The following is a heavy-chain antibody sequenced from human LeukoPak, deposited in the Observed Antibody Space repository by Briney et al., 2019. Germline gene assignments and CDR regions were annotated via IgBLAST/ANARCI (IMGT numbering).Heavy chain of an antibody. Sequence: GGSLRLSCAASGFTFSSYGMHWVRQAPGKGLEWVAFIRYDGSNKYYADSVKGRFTISRDNSKNTLYLQMNSLRAEDTAVYYCAKEILEDYGDYDAFGIWGQGTMVTVSS. CDR1: GFTFSSYG. CDR3: AKEILEDYGDYDAFGI. V-gene: IGHV3-30*02. D-gene: IGHD4-17*01. CDR2: IRYDGSNK. J-gene: IGHJ3*02.